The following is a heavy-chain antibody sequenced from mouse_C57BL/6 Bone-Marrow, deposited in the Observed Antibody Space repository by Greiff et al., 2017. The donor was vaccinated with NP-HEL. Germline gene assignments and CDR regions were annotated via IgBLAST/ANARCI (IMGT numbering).Heavy chain of an antibody. J-gene: IGHJ3*01. CDR1: GYTFTDYN. D-gene: IGHD1-1*01. CDR3: AREGYYGSSPAWFAY. CDR2: INPNNGGT. V-gene: IGHV1-18*01. Sequence: VQLQQSGPELVKPGASVKIPCKASGYTFTDYNMDWVKQSHGKSLEWIGDINPNNGGTIYNQKFKGKATLTVDKSSSTAYMELRSLTSEDTAVYYGAREGYYGSSPAWFAYWGQGTLVTVSA.